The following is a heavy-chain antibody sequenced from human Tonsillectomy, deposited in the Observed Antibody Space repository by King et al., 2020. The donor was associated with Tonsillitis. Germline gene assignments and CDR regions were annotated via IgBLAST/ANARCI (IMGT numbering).Heavy chain of an antibody. J-gene: IGHJ2*01. Sequence: QLVQSGGGVVQPGGSLRLSCAASGFTFSSYGMHWVRQAPGKGLEWVAFIRDDGSIKYYVHSVKGRFTISRDNSKNTLYLQMNSLRAQDTAVYYCAKDRGGRSSGFWFFDLWGRGTRVTVSS. CDR2: IRDDGSIK. CDR3: AKDRGGRSSGFWFFDL. V-gene: IGHV3-30*02. CDR1: GFTFSSYG. D-gene: IGHD1-26*01.